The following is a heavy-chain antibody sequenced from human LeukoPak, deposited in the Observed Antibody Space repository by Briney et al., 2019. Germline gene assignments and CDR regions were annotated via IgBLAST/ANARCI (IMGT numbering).Heavy chain of an antibody. D-gene: IGHD1-1*01. CDR2: INKDESEK. J-gene: IGHJ6*02. CDR1: GFLLSNHW. Sequence: GGSLRLSCAASGFLLSNHWMTWVRQAPGKGPEWVANINKDESEKYYVDSVKGRFTISRDTAKNSLYLQMNHLRVEDTALYYCARNDDMDVWGQGTTVIVSS. CDR3: ARNDDMDV. V-gene: IGHV3-7*03.